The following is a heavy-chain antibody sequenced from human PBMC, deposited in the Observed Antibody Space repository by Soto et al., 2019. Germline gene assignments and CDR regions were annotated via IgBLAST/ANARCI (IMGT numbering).Heavy chain of an antibody. J-gene: IGHJ6*02. CDR3: AKDPVTTEYYYYGMDV. CDR1: GFTFSSYG. V-gene: IGHV3-30*18. Sequence: QVQLVESGGGVVQPGRSLRLSCAASGFTFSSYGMHWVRQAPGKGLAWVAVISYDGSNKYYADSVKGRFTISRDNSKNTLYLQMNSLRAEDTAVYYCAKDPVTTEYYYYGMDVWGQGTTVTVSS. CDR2: ISYDGSNK. D-gene: IGHD1-1*01.